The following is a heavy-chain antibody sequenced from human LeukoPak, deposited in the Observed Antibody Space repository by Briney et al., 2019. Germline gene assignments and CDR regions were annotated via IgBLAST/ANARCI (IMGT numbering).Heavy chain of an antibody. D-gene: IGHD3-9*01. CDR2: INPNSGGT. CDR3: ARVRYDILTGYYLKQDV. J-gene: IGHJ6*04. CDR1: AYTFTGYY. V-gene: IGHV1-2*06. Sequence: ASVKVSCKASAYTFTGYYMHWVRQAPGQGLERMGRINPNSGGTNYAQKFQGRVTMTRDTSISTAYMELSRLRSDDTAVYYCARVRYDILTGYYLKQDVCGKGTTVTVSS.